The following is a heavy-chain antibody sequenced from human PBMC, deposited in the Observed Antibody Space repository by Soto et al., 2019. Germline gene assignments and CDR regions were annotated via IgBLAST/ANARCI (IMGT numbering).Heavy chain of an antibody. CDR2: ISGSGGST. D-gene: IGHD3-22*01. Sequence: GSSLRLSCAASGFTFISYAMSWVRQAPGKGLEWVSAISGSGGSTYYADSVKGRFTISRDNSKNTLYLQMNSLRAEDTAVYYCAKDQYYDSGGYYPTFDYWGQGTLVTVSS. V-gene: IGHV3-23*01. J-gene: IGHJ4*02. CDR1: GFTFISYA. CDR3: AKDQYYDSGGYYPTFDY.